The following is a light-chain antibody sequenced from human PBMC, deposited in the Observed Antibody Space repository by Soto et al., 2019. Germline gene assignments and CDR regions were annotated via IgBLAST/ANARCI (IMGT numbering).Light chain of an antibody. CDR2: DAF. CDR1: QSVGSY. CDR3: QQRSNWPYT. Sequence: EIVLTQSPATLSFSPGDRATLSCRASQSVGSYFAWYQQKPGQAPRLVIYDAFNRASGIPARFSGSGSGTDVTLTISSLEPEDFAVYYCQQRSNWPYTFGQGTKLEIK. V-gene: IGKV3-11*01. J-gene: IGKJ2*01.